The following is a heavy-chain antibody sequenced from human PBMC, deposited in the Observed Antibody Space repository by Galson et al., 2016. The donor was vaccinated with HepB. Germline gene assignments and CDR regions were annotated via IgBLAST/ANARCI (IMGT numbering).Heavy chain of an antibody. V-gene: IGHV3-13*01. CDR1: GFIFSTND. CDR2: INIAGET. J-gene: IGHJ6*02. Sequence: SLRLSCAASGFIFSTNDMHWVRQPTGTGLEWVSGINIAGETYYSGSVRGRFSISRENGKNSFYLQMNSLTAGDTGVYYCVRNYGSGSHLFYGIDVWGQGTTVTVSS. D-gene: IGHD3-10*01. CDR3: VRNYGSGSHLFYGIDV.